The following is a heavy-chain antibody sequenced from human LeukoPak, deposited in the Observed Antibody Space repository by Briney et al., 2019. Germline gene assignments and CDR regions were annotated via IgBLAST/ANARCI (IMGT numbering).Heavy chain of an antibody. CDR1: GGSISSGGYY. CDR3: ATIGRLGPLKNYSGMDV. J-gene: IGHJ6*02. CDR2: IYYSGST. V-gene: IGHV4-31*03. D-gene: IGHD3-10*01. Sequence: SQTLSLTCTVSGGSISSGGYYWSWIRQHPGKGLEWIGYIYYSGSTYYNPSLKSRVTISVDTSKNQFSLKLSSVTAADTAVYYCATIGRLGPLKNYSGMDVWGQGTTVTVSS.